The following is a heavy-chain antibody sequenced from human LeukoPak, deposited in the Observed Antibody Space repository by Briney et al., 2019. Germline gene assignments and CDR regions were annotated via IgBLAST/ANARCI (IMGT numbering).Heavy chain of an antibody. Sequence: SETLSLTCTVSGGSISSSSYYWGWIRQPPGKGLEWIGSIYYSGSTYYNPSLKSRVTISVDTSKNQFSLKLSSVTAADTAVYYCARDRRYCSGGSCQTGRAFDIWGQGTMVTVSS. CDR2: IYYSGST. D-gene: IGHD2-15*01. CDR1: GGSISSSSYY. V-gene: IGHV4-39*02. J-gene: IGHJ3*02. CDR3: ARDRRYCSGGSCQTGRAFDI.